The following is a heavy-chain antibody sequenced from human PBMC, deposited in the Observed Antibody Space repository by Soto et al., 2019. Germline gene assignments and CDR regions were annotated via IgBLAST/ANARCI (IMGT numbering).Heavy chain of an antibody. Sequence: GGSLRLSFAASGLTFSSYEMNWVRQAPGKVLELVSYISGNGGSTYYADSVKGRFTISRDYDKGTLFLQMNSLRADDTAVYYCEKGGGYSYVDGYEFDYWGQGPLAPFSS. CDR3: EKGGGYSYVDGYEFDY. CDR2: ISGNGGST. D-gene: IGHD5-18*01. V-gene: IGHV3-23*01. J-gene: IGHJ4*02. CDR1: GLTFSSYE.